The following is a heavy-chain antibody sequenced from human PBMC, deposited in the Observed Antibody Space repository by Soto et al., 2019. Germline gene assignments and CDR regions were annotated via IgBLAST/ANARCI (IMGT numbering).Heavy chain of an antibody. CDR1: GFTFSSYS. Sequence: EVHLVESGGGLVKPGGSLRLSCAASGFTFSSYSMNWVRQAPGKGLEWFSSISSSSSYIYYADSVKGRFTISRDNAKTSLYLQMNSRSAEDTAVYYCARDRNAGYSNLGYDYWGQGTLVTVSS. D-gene: IGHD6-13*01. CDR2: ISSSSSYI. CDR3: ARDRNAGYSNLGYDY. J-gene: IGHJ4*02. V-gene: IGHV3-21*01.